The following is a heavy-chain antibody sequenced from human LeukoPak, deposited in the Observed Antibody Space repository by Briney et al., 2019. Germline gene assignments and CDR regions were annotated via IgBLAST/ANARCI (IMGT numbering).Heavy chain of an antibody. Sequence: SETLSLTCTVSGGSISSGGYSWSWIRQHPGKGLEWIGYIYYSGSTYYNPSLKSRVTISVDTSKNQFSLKLSSVTAADTAVYYCARGHTYYDSSGYRKANAFDIWGQGTMVTVSS. CDR2: IYYSGST. J-gene: IGHJ3*02. D-gene: IGHD3-22*01. V-gene: IGHV4-30-4*08. CDR3: ARGHTYYDSSGYRKANAFDI. CDR1: GGSISSGGYS.